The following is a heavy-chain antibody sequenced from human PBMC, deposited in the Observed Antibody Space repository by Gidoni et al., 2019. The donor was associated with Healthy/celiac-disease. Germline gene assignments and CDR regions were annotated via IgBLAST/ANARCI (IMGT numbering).Heavy chain of an antibody. V-gene: IGHV4-31*03. CDR2: IYYSGST. CDR1: GGSISSGGYY. D-gene: IGHD3-3*01. Sequence: QVQLQESGPGLVKPSQTLSLTCTVPGGSISSGGYYWSWIRQHPGKGLEWIGYIYYSGSTYYNPSLKSRVTISVDTSKNQFSLKLSSVTAADTAVYYCAREGYDFWSGYYTYYFDYWGQGTLVTVSS. J-gene: IGHJ4*02. CDR3: AREGYDFWSGYYTYYFDY.